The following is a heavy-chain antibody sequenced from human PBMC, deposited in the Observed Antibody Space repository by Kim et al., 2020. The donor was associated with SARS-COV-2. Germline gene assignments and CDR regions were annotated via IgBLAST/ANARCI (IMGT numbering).Heavy chain of an antibody. V-gene: IGHV4-34*01. CDR2: INHSGST. CDR3: ARGQRYCCGGSRWRLFD. Sequence: SETLSLICAVYGGSFSGYYWSWIRQLPGKGLEWIGEINHSGSTNYNPSFKSRVTISVDTSKNQFSLKLSSVTVADTAVYSCARGQRYCCGGSRWRLFD. D-gene: IGHD2-15*01. J-gene: IGHJ4*01. CDR1: GGSFSGYY.